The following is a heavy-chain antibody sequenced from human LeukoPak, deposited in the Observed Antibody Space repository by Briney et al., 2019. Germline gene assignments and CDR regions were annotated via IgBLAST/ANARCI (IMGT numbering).Heavy chain of an antibody. CDR1: VFTFITYS. V-gene: IGHV3-48*01. Sequence: GGCLRLSSAASVFTFITYSMNCVRQASGEGLWWMSYISSGRNTIYYADSVKGRFTISRDNARNSLFLQVNSLGAEDTAVYYCARRVGATYYFDWWGQGTLVTVSS. J-gene: IGHJ4*02. CDR3: ARRVGATYYFDW. CDR2: ISSGRNTI. D-gene: IGHD1-26*01.